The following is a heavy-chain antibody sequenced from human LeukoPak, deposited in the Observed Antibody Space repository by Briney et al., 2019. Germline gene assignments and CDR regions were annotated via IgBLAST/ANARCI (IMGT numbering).Heavy chain of an antibody. D-gene: IGHD6-13*01. V-gene: IGHV3-21*04. Sequence: GGSLRLSCAASGFTFSSYSMNWVRQAPGKGLEWGSSITSSGSYMYYADSVKGRFTISRDNAKNSLYLQMNSLRAEDTAVYYCARDQFIIAAAAAFDIWGQGTMVTVSS. CDR1: GFTFSSYS. CDR3: ARDQFIIAAAAAFDI. J-gene: IGHJ3*02. CDR2: ITSSGSYM.